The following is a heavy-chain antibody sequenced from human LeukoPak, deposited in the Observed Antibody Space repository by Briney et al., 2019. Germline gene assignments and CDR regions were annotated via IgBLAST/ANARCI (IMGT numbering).Heavy chain of an antibody. J-gene: IGHJ6*03. D-gene: IGHD5-18*01. CDR2: IYYSGST. CDR3: ARRPRIQLWPESYYYYYMDV. V-gene: IGHV4-59*01. CDR1: GDSISGYY. Sequence: PSETLSLTCTVSGDSISGYYWSWIRQPPGKGLEWIGCIYYSGSTNYNPSLKSRVTISVDTSKNQFSLKLSSVTAADTAVYYCARRPRIQLWPESYYYYYMDVWGKGTTVTVSS.